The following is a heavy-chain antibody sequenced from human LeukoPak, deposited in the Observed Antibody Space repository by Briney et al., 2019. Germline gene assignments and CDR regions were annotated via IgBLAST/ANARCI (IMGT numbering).Heavy chain of an antibody. CDR2: IYYSGST. J-gene: IGHJ5*02. CDR1: GGSISSGDYY. CDR3: ARAGKNCSGGSCYRWFDP. D-gene: IGHD2-15*01. V-gene: IGHV4-30-4*01. Sequence: PSQTLSLTCTVSGGSISSGDYYWSWIRQPPGKGLEWIGYIYYSGSTYYNPSLKSRVTISVDTSKNQFSLKLSSVTAADTAVYYCARAGKNCSGGSCYRWFDPWGQGTLVTVSS.